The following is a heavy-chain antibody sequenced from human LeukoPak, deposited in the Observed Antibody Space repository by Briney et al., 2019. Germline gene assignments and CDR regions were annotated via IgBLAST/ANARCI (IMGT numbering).Heavy chain of an antibody. V-gene: IGHV3-21*01. J-gene: IGHJ1*01. D-gene: IGHD3-3*01. CDR2: ISSSSSYI. CDR3: ARGLDFWSGYSHNAEYFQH. CDR1: GFTFSSYS. Sequence: GGSLRLSCAASGFTFSSYSMNWVRQAPGKGLEWVSSISSSSSYIYYADSVKGRFTISRDNAKNSLYLQMNSLRAEDTAVYYCARGLDFWSGYSHNAEYFQHWGQGTLVTVSS.